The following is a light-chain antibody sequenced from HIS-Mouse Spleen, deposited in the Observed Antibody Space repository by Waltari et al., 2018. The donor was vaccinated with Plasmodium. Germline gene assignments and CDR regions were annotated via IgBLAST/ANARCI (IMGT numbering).Light chain of an antibody. J-gene: IGLJ2*01. CDR2: GKR. Sequence: QSVLTQPPSVSGAPGQRVTISCTGSSSNIGAGYDVHWYQQLPGTAPKLLIYGKRKRPFGVPDRFSGSQSGTSASLAITGLPAEDEGDDYCQSYDSSLSGSVVFGGGTKLTVL. V-gene: IGLV1-40*01. CDR1: SSNIGAGYD. CDR3: QSYDSSLSGSVV.